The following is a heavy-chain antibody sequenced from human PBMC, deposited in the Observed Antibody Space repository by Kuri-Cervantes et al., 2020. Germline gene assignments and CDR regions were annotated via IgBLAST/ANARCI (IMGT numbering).Heavy chain of an antibody. CDR1: GYTFTSYG. V-gene: IGHV1-18*01. CDR2: ISAYNGNT. CDR3: ARSAPIVVVPAALVNDY. D-gene: IGHD2-2*01. Sequence: ASVKVSCKASGYTFTSYGISWVRQAPGQELEWMGWISAYNGNTNYAQKLQGRVTMTTDTSTSTAYMELRSPRSDDTAVYYCARSAPIVVVPAALVNDYWGQGTLVTVSS. J-gene: IGHJ4*02.